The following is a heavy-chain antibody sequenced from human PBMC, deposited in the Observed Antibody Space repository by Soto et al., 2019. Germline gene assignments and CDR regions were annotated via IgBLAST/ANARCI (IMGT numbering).Heavy chain of an antibody. CDR2: ISGSGTTA. V-gene: IGHV3-23*01. CDR3: AKTTDGWFSAFEI. Sequence: EVQLLESGGGLVQPGGSLRLSCAASGFIFSSYAMSWVRQAPGKGLEWVSAISGSGTTAYYADSVKGRFTFSRDNSKKTMYLQMNSLRAGDTAVYYCAKTTDGWFSAFEIWGQGTMVTVSS. CDR1: GFIFSSYA. J-gene: IGHJ3*02. D-gene: IGHD6-19*01.